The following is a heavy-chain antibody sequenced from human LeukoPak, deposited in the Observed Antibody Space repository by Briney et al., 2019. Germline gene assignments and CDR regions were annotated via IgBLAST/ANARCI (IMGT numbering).Heavy chain of an antibody. D-gene: IGHD3-22*01. CDR1: GYTFTSYG. J-gene: IGHJ5*02. Sequence: ASVKVSCKASGYTFTSYGISWVRQAPGQGLEWMGWISAYNGNTNYAQKLQDRVTMTSDTSTSTVYMELSSLRSEDTAVYYCARGDGDSDSNGVLMGWFDPWGQGTLVTVSS. V-gene: IGHV1-18*01. CDR2: ISAYNGNT. CDR3: ARGDGDSDSNGVLMGWFDP.